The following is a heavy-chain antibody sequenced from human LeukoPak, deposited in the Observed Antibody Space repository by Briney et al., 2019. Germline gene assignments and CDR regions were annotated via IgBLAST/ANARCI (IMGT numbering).Heavy chain of an antibody. CDR2: INPSGGST. J-gene: IGHJ4*02. CDR1: GYTFTSYY. D-gene: IGHD3/OR15-3a*01. V-gene: IGHV1-46*01. Sequence: ASVKVSCKASGYTFTSYYMHWVRQAPGQGLEWMGIINPSGGSTSYAQKFQGRVTMTRDTSTSTVYMELSSLRSDDTAVYYCARDHFIGATLGNLDFWGQGTMVTVSS. CDR3: ARDHFIGATLGNLDF.